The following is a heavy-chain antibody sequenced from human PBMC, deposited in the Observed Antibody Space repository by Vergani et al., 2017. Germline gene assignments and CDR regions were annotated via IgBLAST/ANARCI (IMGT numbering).Heavy chain of an antibody. V-gene: IGHV3-43*01. CDR1: GFKFDEHS. J-gene: IGHJ6*02. D-gene: IGHD2-2*03. Sequence: EVKLVESGGVVVQPGGSLRLSCAVSGFKFDEHSMHWVRQLPGKGPEWVSVISGDGETAHYADAVRGRFTISRDNSKNPLNLQMNSLTTRDTAVDYCARESNSPPMGERRPGCCGMGVWGQGTTVTVSS. CDR2: ISGDGETA. CDR3: ARESNSPPMGERRPGCCGMGV.